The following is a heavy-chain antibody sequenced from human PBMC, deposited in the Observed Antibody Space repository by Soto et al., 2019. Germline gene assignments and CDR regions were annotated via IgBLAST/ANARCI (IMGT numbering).Heavy chain of an antibody. D-gene: IGHD6-19*01. V-gene: IGHV1-69*13. CDR3: AREASYSSGRKTFDY. CDR1: GGTFSSYA. CDR2: IIPIFGTA. Sequence: SVKVSCKASGGTFSSYAISWVRQAPGQGLEWMGGIIPIFGTANYAQKFQGRVTITADESTSTAYMELSSLRSEDTAVYYCAREASYSSGRKTFDYWGQGTLVTVSS. J-gene: IGHJ4*02.